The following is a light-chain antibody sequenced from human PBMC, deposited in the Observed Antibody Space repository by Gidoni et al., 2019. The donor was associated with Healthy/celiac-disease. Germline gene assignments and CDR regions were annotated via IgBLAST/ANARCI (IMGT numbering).Light chain of an antibody. CDR1: QSISSY. CDR2: AAC. Sequence: IQMTQSPSSLSASVGDRVTITYRASQSISSYVNWYQQKPGKAPQLLIYAACSLQSGVPSRFSGSGSGTDFTITISSLQPEDFANYYCQQSYSTGYTFGQGTKLEIK. CDR3: QQSYSTGYT. J-gene: IGKJ2*01. V-gene: IGKV1-39*01.